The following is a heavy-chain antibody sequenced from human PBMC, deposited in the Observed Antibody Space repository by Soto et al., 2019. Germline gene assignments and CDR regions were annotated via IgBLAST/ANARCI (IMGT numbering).Heavy chain of an antibody. CDR2: VKYTGST. Sequence: PSETLSLTCTVSGVSIISDSFYWGWIRQPPGTGLEWIGSVKYTGSTYYSPSLNSRVTMSVDTSKNQFSLKLSSVTAADTAVYYCARQRAWYGEWAFDIWGQGTLVT. D-gene: IGHD3-10*01. V-gene: IGHV4-39*01. J-gene: IGHJ3*02. CDR3: ARQRAWYGEWAFDI. CDR1: GVSIISDSFY.